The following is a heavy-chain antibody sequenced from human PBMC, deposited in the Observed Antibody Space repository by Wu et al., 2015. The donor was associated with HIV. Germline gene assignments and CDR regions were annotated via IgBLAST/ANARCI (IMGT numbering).Heavy chain of an antibody. CDR3: VRDSTEDRPNWFDP. D-gene: IGHD6-6*01. CDR2: ISGYNGNT. J-gene: IGHJ5*02. Sequence: LVQSGTEVKESGASLKVSCKASGYVFKTYGISWLRQAPGQGLEWMGWISGYNGNTNYAQNLQGRVTMTADTSTNTVYMELRSLRSDDTAVYYCVRDSTEDRPNWFDPWGQGTLVIVSS. V-gene: IGHV1-18*01. CDR1: GYVFKTYG.